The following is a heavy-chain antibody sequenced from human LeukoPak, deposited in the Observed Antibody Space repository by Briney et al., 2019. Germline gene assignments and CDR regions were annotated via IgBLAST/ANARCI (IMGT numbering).Heavy chain of an antibody. CDR2: IYSGGST. D-gene: IGHD2/OR15-2a*01. J-gene: IGHJ4*02. CDR1: GFTVSSNY. Sequence: SGGSLRLSCAASGFTVSSNYMSWVRQAPGKGLEWVSVIYSGGSTYYADSVKGRFTISRDNSRNTLYLQMNTLRAEDTAVYYCAKGSVETSSTWMRHLDYWGQGTLVTVSS. V-gene: IGHV3-53*01. CDR3: AKGSVETSSTWMRHLDY.